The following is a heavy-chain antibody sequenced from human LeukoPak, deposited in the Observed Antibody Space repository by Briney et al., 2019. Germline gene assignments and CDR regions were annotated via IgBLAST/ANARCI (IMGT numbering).Heavy chain of an antibody. Sequence: PSETLSLTCTVSGGSISSGGYYWSWIRQHPGKGLEWIGYIYCSGSTYYNPSLKSRVTISVDTSKSQFSLKLSSVTAADTAVYYCARGALGILDYWGQGTLVTVSS. CDR1: GGSISSGGYY. J-gene: IGHJ4*02. D-gene: IGHD7-27*01. V-gene: IGHV4-31*03. CDR3: ARGALGILDY. CDR2: IYCSGST.